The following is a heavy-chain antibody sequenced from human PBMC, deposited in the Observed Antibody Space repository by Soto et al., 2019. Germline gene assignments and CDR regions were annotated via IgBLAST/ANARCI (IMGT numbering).Heavy chain of an antibody. J-gene: IGHJ6*04. D-gene: IGHD3-10*01. Sequence: ASVKVSCKASGYTFTSYGISWVRQAPGQGLEWMGWISAYNGNTNYAQKLQGRVTMTTDTSTSTAYMELRSLRSDDTDVYYCASDLGMVRGSECMDVWGKGTRCTVSS. CDR3: ASDLGMVRGSECMDV. V-gene: IGHV1-18*01. CDR2: ISAYNGNT. CDR1: GYTFTSYG.